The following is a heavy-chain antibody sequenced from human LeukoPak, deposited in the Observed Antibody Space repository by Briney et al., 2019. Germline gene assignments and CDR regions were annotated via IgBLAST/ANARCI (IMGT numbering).Heavy chain of an antibody. Sequence: PGGSLRLSCAASGFTFRSDAMHWVRQAPGKGLEWVAFIRYDGRNKYYTDSVKGRFTISRDNSKNTLFLQMNSLRAEDTAVYYCAKDRGAYYDSSGYIDYWGQGTLVTVSS. J-gene: IGHJ4*02. D-gene: IGHD3-22*01. V-gene: IGHV3-30*02. CDR3: AKDRGAYYDSSGYIDY. CDR2: IRYDGRNK. CDR1: GFTFRSDA.